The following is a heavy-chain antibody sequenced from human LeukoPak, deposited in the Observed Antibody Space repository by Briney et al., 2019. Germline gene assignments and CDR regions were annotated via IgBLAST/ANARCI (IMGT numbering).Heavy chain of an antibody. D-gene: IGHD3-22*01. CDR1: GYSFTDYY. CDR2: INPNSGGT. Sequence: ASVKVFCKSSGYSFTDYYVHWVRRARGQGLEWMGWINPNSGGTISAQKFQGRVTMTRDTSITTAYMELSRLRSDDTAVYYCARDYYDIGLGADALDIWRQGTMVTVSS. J-gene: IGHJ3*02. V-gene: IGHV1-2*02. CDR3: ARDYYDIGLGADALDI.